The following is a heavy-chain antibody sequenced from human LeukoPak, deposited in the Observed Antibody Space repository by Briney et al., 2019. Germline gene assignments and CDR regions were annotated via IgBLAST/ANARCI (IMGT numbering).Heavy chain of an antibody. Sequence: GGSLRLSCAASGFTFGSYSMNWVRQAPGKGLEWVSSISSSSSYIYYADSVKGRFTISRDNAKNSLYLQMNSLRAEDTAVYYCARDDDTSGHYSFLLHWGQGTLVSVSS. CDR1: GFTFGSYS. V-gene: IGHV3-21*01. CDR3: ARDDDTSGHYSFLLH. CDR2: ISSSSSYI. D-gene: IGHD3-22*01. J-gene: IGHJ1*01.